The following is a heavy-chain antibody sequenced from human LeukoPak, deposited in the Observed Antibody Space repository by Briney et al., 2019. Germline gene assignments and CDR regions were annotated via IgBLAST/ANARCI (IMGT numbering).Heavy chain of an antibody. CDR1: GGSISSSSYY. D-gene: IGHD1-7*01. Sequence: SETLSLTCTVSGGSISSSSYYWGWIRQPPGKGLEWIGSIYYSGSTYYNPSLKSRVTISVDTSKNQFSLKLSSVTAADTAVYCCARRRGDWNYAWYFDLWGRGTLVTVSS. V-gene: IGHV4-39*01. CDR2: IYYSGST. CDR3: ARRRGDWNYAWYFDL. J-gene: IGHJ2*01.